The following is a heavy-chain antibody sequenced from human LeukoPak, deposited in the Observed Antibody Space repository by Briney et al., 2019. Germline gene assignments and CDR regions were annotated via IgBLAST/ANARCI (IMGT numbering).Heavy chain of an antibody. CDR1: GGSISSYY. CDR2: INHSGST. D-gene: IGHD4-17*01. Sequence: SETLSLTCTVSGGSISSYYWSWIRQPPGKGLEWIGEINHSGSTNYNPSLKSRVTISVDTSKNQFSLKLSSVTVADTAVYYCARHYGDVAGYYYYYMDVWGKGTTVTISS. CDR3: ARHYGDVAGYYYYYMDV. J-gene: IGHJ6*03. V-gene: IGHV4-34*01.